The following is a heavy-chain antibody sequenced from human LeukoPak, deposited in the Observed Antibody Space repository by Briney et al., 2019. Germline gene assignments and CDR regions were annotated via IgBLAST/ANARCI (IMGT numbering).Heavy chain of an antibody. CDR3: AGYPCSSTSCFRAGVDY. J-gene: IGHJ4*02. V-gene: IGHV3-11*01. Sequence: GGSLRLSCAASGFTFSDYYMSWIRQAPGKGLEWVSYISSSGSTIYYADSVKGRFTISRDNAKNSLYLQMNSLRAEDTAVYYCAGYPCSSTSCFRAGVDYWGQGTLVTVSS. D-gene: IGHD2-2*01. CDR2: ISSSGSTI. CDR1: GFTFSDYY.